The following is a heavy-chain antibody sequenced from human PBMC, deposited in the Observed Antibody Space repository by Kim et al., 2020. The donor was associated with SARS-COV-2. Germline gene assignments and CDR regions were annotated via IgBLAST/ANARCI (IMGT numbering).Heavy chain of an antibody. D-gene: IGHD1-1*01. Sequence: HYGPSLKSRVTISADTSKNQVSLKLGAVPAADTSVYYCASPGRAGIYFAYWGQGALVTVSS. CDR3: ASPGRAGIYFAY. V-gene: IGHV4-39*01. J-gene: IGHJ4*02.